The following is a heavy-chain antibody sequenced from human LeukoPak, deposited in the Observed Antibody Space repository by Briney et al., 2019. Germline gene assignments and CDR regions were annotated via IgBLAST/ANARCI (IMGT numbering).Heavy chain of an antibody. Sequence: SETLSLTCTGSGGSISSYYWSWIRQPPGKGLEWIGYIYYSGSTNYNPSLKSRVTISVDTSKNQFSLKLSSVTAADTAVYYCARVSSAYSSGWTGYYYYGMDVWGQGTTVTVSS. CDR1: GGSISSYY. D-gene: IGHD6-19*01. CDR2: IYYSGST. J-gene: IGHJ6*02. V-gene: IGHV4-59*08. CDR3: ARVSSAYSSGWTGYYYYGMDV.